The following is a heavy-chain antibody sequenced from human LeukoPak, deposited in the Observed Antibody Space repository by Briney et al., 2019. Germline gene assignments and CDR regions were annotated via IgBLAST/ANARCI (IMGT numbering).Heavy chain of an antibody. V-gene: IGHV3-9*01. Sequence: GRSLRLSCAASGFTFDDYAMHWVRQAPGKGLEWVSGISWNSGSIGYADSVKGRFTISRDNSKNTLYLQMNSLRAEDTAVYYCAKDGYSHIPLYFDYWGQGTLVTVSS. CDR2: ISWNSGSI. D-gene: IGHD5-24*01. J-gene: IGHJ4*02. CDR3: AKDGYSHIPLYFDY. CDR1: GFTFDDYA.